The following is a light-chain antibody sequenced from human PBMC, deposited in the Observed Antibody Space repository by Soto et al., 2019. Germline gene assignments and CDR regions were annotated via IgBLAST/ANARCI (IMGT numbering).Light chain of an antibody. CDR1: QSVGSY. V-gene: IGKV3-11*01. J-gene: IGKJ2*02. CDR2: EAS. Sequence: EIVLTQSPATLSLSPGERATLSCRASQSVGSYLAWYQQKPGQATRLLIYEASNRATGIPARFSGSGSGTDFTLTISSLEPEDFAVYFCQQRSNWPRGTFGQGTKVEIK. CDR3: QQRSNWPRGT.